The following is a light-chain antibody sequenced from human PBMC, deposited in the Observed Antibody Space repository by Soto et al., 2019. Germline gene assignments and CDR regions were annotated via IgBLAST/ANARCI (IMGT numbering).Light chain of an antibody. CDR2: QAS. V-gene: IGKV1-5*03. CDR3: QQYDDYPRT. Sequence: DIPMTQSPSTLSASVGDRVTITCRASQSIGNWLAWYQQKLGNAPKLLIYQASNLETGVPSRFSGSGSGTEFTLTISCLQPDDFAIYYCQQYDDYPRTFGQGTNVEIK. CDR1: QSIGNW. J-gene: IGKJ1*01.